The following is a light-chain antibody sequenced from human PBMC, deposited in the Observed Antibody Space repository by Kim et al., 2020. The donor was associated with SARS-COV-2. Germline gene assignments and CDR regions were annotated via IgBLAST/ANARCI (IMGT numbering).Light chain of an antibody. CDR3: QAWDSTTAV. Sequence: VSPGQTDSITCAGDKLSNKYTCWYQQKPGQSPVVVMYQDTRRPSGIPERFSGSNSGNTATLTISGTQAIDEADYYCQAWDSTTAVFGGGTQLTVL. J-gene: IGLJ2*01. V-gene: IGLV3-1*01. CDR2: QDT. CDR1: KLSNKY.